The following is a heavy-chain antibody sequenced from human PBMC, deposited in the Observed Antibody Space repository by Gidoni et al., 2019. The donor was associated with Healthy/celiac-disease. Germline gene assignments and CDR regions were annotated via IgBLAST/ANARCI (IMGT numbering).Heavy chain of an antibody. CDR1: GGSFSGYY. CDR3: ARGPSSSSSWYRRWFDP. D-gene: IGHD6-13*01. V-gene: IGHV4-34*01. Sequence: QVQLQQWGAGLLKPSETLSLTCAVYGGSFSGYYWSWIRQPPGKGLEWIGEINHSGSTNYNPSLKSRVTISVDTSKNQFSLKLSSVTAADTAVYYCARGPSSSSSWYRRWFDPWGQGTLVTVSS. CDR2: INHSGST. J-gene: IGHJ5*02.